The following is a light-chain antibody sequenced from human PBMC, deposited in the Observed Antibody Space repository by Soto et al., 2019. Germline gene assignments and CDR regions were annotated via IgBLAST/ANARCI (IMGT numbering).Light chain of an antibody. J-gene: IGLJ2*01. Sequence: QSVLTQPPSVSVAPGQRVTIPCTGSSSNIGAGYDVHWYQQLPGTAPKLLIYGSSNRPSGVPDRFSGSKSGTSASLAITGLQAEDEADYYCQSYGSSRSGVVFGVGTKLTVL. CDR1: SSNIGAGYD. V-gene: IGLV1-40*01. CDR2: GSS. CDR3: QSYGSSRSGVV.